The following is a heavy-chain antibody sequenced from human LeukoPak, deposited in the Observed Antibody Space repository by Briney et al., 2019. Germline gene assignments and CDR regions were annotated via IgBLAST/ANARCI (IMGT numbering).Heavy chain of an antibody. CDR1: GFTFTDYY. Sequence: PGGSLRLSCIASGFTFTDYYMTWVRQAPGKGLEWLSNIKQDGSEKYYVDSVKGRFTISRDNAKNSLYLQMNSLRAEDTAVYYCARGVYGDYKLDYWGQGTLVTVSS. CDR2: IKQDGSEK. J-gene: IGHJ4*02. V-gene: IGHV3-7*01. CDR3: ARGVYGDYKLDY. D-gene: IGHD4-17*01.